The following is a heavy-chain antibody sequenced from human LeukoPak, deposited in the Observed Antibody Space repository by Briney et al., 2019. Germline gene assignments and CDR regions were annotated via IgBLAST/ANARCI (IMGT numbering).Heavy chain of an antibody. J-gene: IGHJ3*02. CDR3: ARGSSLVVVAATPDAFDI. CDR2: ISAYNGNT. CDR1: GYTFTSYG. Sequence: ASVKVSCNASGYTFTSYGISWVRQAPGQGLEWMGWISAYNGNTNYAQKLQGRVTMTTDTSTSTAYMELRSLRSDDTAVYYCARGSSLVVVAATPDAFDIWGQGTMVTVSS. D-gene: IGHD2-15*01. V-gene: IGHV1-18*01.